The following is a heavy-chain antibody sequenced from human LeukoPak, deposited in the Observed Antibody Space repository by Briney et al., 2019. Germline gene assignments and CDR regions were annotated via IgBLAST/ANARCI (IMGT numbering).Heavy chain of an antibody. Sequence: PSETLSLTCTVSGGSISSYYWSWIRQPPGKGLEWIGYIYYSGSTNYNPSLKSRVTISVDTSKNQFSLKLSSVTAADTAVYYCARAPFVAAAGHFDYWGQGTLVTVSS. J-gene: IGHJ4*02. D-gene: IGHD6-13*01. CDR2: IYYSGST. V-gene: IGHV4-59*01. CDR3: ARAPFVAAAGHFDY. CDR1: GGSISSYY.